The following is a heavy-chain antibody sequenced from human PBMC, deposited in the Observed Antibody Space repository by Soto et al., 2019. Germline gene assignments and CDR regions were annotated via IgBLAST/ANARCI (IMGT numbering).Heavy chain of an antibody. D-gene: IGHD1-20*01. CDR3: AKVSLRRVTGPFDY. CDR1: GFTFSSYG. CDR2: ISYDGSNK. J-gene: IGHJ4*02. Sequence: GGSLRLSCAASGFTFSSYGMHWVRQAPSKGLEWVAVISYDGSNKYYADPVKGRFTISRDNSKNTLYLQMNSLRAEDTAVYYCAKVSLRRVTGPFDYWGQGTLVTVSS. V-gene: IGHV3-30*18.